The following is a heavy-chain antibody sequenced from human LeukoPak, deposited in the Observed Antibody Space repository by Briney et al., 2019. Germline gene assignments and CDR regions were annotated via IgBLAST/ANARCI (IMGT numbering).Heavy chain of an antibody. D-gene: IGHD3-22*01. CDR1: GASFSGYY. Sequence: PSETLSLTCAVYGASFSGYYRSWIRQPPGKGLEWIGEINHSGSTNYNPSLKSRVTISVDTSKNQFSLKLSSVTAADTAVYYCASTYDSSGRRIDYWGQGTLATVSS. V-gene: IGHV4-34*01. CDR2: INHSGST. CDR3: ASTYDSSGRRIDY. J-gene: IGHJ4*02.